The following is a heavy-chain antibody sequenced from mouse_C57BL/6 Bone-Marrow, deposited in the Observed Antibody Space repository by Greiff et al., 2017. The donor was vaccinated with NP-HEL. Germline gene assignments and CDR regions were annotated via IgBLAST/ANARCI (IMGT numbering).Heavy chain of an antibody. V-gene: IGHV5-16*01. J-gene: IGHJ4*01. D-gene: IGHD2-14*01. CDR1: GFTFSDYY. Sequence: EVKVVESEGGLVQPGSSMKLSCTTSGFTFSDYYMAWVRQVPEKGLDWVANINYDGSSTYYLDSLKSRFIISRDNAKNILYLQMSSLKSEDTATYYCARAGEVRRRTYAMDYWGQGTSVTVSS. CDR3: ARAGEVRRRTYAMDY. CDR2: INYDGSST.